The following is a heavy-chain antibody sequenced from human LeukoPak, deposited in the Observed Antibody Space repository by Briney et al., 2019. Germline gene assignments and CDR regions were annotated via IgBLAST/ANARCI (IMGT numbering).Heavy chain of an antibody. CDR1: GFTVSSNY. CDR3: ARGPVRGVIQL. D-gene: IGHD3-10*01. V-gene: IGHV3-53*01. J-gene: IGHJ4*02. CDR2: IYSGGST. Sequence: SGGSLRLSCAASGFTVSSNYMSWVRQAPGKGLEWVSVIYSGGSTYYADSVKGRFTISRDNSKNTLYLQMNSLRAEDTAVYNCARGPVRGVIQLWGQGTLVTVSS.